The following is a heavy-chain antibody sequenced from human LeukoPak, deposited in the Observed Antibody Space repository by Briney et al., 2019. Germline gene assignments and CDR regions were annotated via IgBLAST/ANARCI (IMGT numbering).Heavy chain of an antibody. J-gene: IGHJ4*02. CDR2: ISGSGTDI. Sequence: GGSLRLSCVASGFTFSDSYMSWIRQAPGKGLEWLSYISGSGTDIYHVDSVRGRFTISRDNAKNSLYLQMNSLRAEDTAVYYCAKGSRSIAVDNLCDYWGQGTLVTVSS. CDR3: AKGSRSIAVDNLCDY. V-gene: IGHV3-11*01. CDR1: GFTFSDSY. D-gene: IGHD6-6*01.